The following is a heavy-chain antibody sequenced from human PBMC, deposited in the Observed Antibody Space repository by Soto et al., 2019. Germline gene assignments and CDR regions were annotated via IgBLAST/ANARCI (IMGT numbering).Heavy chain of an antibody. Sequence: EVQLVESGGGLVKPGGSLRLSCAASGFTFSNAWMSWVRQAPGKGLEWVGRIKSKTDGGTTDYAAPMKGRFTISRDDSKNTLYLQMNSLKTEDTAVYYCTTESYGDYVAGLDYWGQGTLVTVSS. D-gene: IGHD4-17*01. J-gene: IGHJ4*02. V-gene: IGHV3-15*01. CDR3: TTESYGDYVAGLDY. CDR1: GFTFSNAW. CDR2: IKSKTDGGTT.